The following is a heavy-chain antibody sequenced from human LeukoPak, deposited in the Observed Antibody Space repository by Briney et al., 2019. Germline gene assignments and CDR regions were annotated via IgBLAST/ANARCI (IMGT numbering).Heavy chain of an antibody. J-gene: IGHJ6*02. V-gene: IGHV5-51*01. CDR2: IYPGDSDT. D-gene: IGHD6-6*01. CDR3: ARLSPELGPYYYYGMDV. CDR1: GYSFTSYW. Sequence: GESLKISCKGSGYSFTSYWIGWVRQMPGKGLEWMGIIYPGDSDTRYSPSFQGQVTISADKSISTAYLQWSSLKASDTAMYYCARLSPELGPYYYYGMDVWGQGTTVTVSS.